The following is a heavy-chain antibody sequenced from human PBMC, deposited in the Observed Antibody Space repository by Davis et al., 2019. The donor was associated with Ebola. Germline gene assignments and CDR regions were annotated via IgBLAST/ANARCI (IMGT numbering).Heavy chain of an antibody. V-gene: IGHV3-23*01. CDR3: ARDVGVEFDY. CDR1: GFTPSSFA. Sequence: PGGSLRLSCAASGFTPSSFAMGWVRQAPGKGLEWVSAISASGDATFYADSVKGRFTISRDNAKNSLYLQMDDLRADDAAVYYCARDVGVEFDYWGQGTRVTVSS. J-gene: IGHJ4*02. CDR2: ISASGDAT. D-gene: IGHD3-10*01.